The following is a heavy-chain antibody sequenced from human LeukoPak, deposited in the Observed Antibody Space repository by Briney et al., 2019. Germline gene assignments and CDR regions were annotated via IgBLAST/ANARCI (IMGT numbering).Heavy chain of an antibody. J-gene: IGHJ4*02. D-gene: IGHD6-19*01. V-gene: IGHV3-21*01. CDR2: ISSSSSYI. Sequence: AAGSLRLSCAASGFTFSSYSMNWVRQAPGKGLEWVSSISSSSSYIYYADSVKGRFTISRDNAKNSLYLQMNSLRAEDTAVYYCARINSGWPYYFDYWGQGTLVTVSS. CDR1: GFTFSSYS. CDR3: ARINSGWPYYFDY.